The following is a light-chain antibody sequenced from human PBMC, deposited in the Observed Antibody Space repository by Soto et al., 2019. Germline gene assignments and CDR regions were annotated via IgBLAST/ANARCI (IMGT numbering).Light chain of an antibody. CDR1: QSVSSNY. J-gene: IGKJ1*01. V-gene: IGKV3-20*01. Sequence: EIVLTQSPGTLSLSPGERATLSCRASQSVSSNYLAWCQQKPGQAPRLLIYDTSSRASDIPDRFSGSGSGTDFTLTISRLEPEDFAVYYCQQYTGLPRTFGQGTKVDIK. CDR3: QQYTGLPRT. CDR2: DTS.